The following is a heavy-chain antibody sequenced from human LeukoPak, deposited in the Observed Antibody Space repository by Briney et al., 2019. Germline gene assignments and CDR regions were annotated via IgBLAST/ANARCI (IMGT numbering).Heavy chain of an antibody. J-gene: IGHJ3*02. Sequence: SETLSLTCTVSGGSISSSSYYWGWIRQPPGKGLVWIGSIYYSGSTYYNPSLKSRVTISVATSKTQFSLKLSSVTAADTAVYYCARSIPTDYGDLEDAFDIWGQGTMVTVSS. CDR2: IYYSGST. D-gene: IGHD4-17*01. V-gene: IGHV4-39*01. CDR3: ARSIPTDYGDLEDAFDI. CDR1: GGSISSSSYY.